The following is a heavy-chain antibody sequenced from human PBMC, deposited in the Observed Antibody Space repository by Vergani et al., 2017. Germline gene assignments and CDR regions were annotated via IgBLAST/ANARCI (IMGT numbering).Heavy chain of an antibody. CDR3: AKHFRGWGMDY. CDR1: GFPLSNYD. Sequence: QVQLVESGGGVVQRGGSLRLSCATSGFPLSNYDMQWIRQGPGKGLEFVAFIQFDGSNQDYADSVYGRFTLSRDFSKNTLYLQMNSLRTDDTATYYCAKHFRGWGMDYWGQGTQFIVS. V-gene: IGHV3-30*02. D-gene: IGHD3-16*01. J-gene: IGHJ4*02. CDR2: IQFDGSNQ.